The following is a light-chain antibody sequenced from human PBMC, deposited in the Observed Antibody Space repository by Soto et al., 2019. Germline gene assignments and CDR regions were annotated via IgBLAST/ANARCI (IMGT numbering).Light chain of an antibody. Sequence: DIQMTQSPSTLSGSVGERVTITCRASQTISSLLAWYQQKPGKAPKLLIYDASSLESGVPSRFSGSGSGTEFTLTITSLQPEDSATYYCQQLNHYPLTFGQGTRLENK. CDR1: QTISSL. V-gene: IGKV1-5*01. CDR2: DAS. J-gene: IGKJ5*01. CDR3: QQLNHYPLT.